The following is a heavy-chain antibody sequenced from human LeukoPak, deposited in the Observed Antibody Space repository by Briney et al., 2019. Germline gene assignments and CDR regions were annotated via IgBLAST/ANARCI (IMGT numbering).Heavy chain of an antibody. CDR2: ISGSGGST. Sequence: PGGSLRLSCAASGFTLSSYAMSWVRQAPGKGLEWVSAISGSGGSTYYADSVKGRFTISRDNSKNTLYLQMNSLRAEDTAVYYCAKEKHIPPHRYSSGWQKSHFDYWGQGTLVTVSS. J-gene: IGHJ4*02. D-gene: IGHD6-19*01. CDR1: GFTLSSYA. CDR3: AKEKHIPPHRYSSGWQKSHFDY. V-gene: IGHV3-23*01.